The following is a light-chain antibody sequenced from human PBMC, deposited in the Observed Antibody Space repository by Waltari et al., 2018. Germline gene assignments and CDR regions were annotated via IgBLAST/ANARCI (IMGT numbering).Light chain of an antibody. CDR1: QSITSF. CDR3: QQSYTTPWT. Sequence: DIQMTQSPSSLSASVGDSVTITCRASQSITSFLNWYHHKPGKAPKLLIYAASSLPSGVPSRFNGSGSGTDFTLTISSLQPEDFATYYCQQSYTTPWTFGQGTKVEIK. CDR2: AAS. J-gene: IGKJ1*01. V-gene: IGKV1-39*01.